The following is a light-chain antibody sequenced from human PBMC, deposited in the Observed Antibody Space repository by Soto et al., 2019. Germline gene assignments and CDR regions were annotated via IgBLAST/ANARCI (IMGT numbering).Light chain of an antibody. Sequence: EIVMTQSPATLSVSPGERATLSCRASQSVSSNLAWYQQKPGQAPNLLIYDTSTRASGIPARFSGSESGTHFTLTISSLQSEDFAVYYCQQYNNWPRTFGQGTKVEIK. CDR2: DTS. J-gene: IGKJ1*01. V-gene: IGKV3-15*01. CDR1: QSVSSN. CDR3: QQYNNWPRT.